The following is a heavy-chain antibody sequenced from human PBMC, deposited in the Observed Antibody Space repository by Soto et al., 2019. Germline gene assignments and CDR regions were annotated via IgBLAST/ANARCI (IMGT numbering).Heavy chain of an antibody. CDR3: ARVGTYYYDSSGYYYVDPHIDY. CDR2: IYYSGST. CDR1: GGSISSGDYY. Sequence: SETLSLTCTVSGGSISSGDYYWSWIRQPPGKGLEWIGYIYYSGSTYYNPSLKSRVTISVDTSKNQFSLKLSSVTAADTAVYYCARVGTYYYDSSGYYYVDPHIDYWGQGTLVTVSS. V-gene: IGHV4-30-4*01. J-gene: IGHJ4*02. D-gene: IGHD3-22*01.